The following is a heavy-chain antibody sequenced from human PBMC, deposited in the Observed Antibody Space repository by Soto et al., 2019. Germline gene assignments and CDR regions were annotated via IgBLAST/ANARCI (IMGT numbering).Heavy chain of an antibody. CDR2: INGDGSEE. Sequence: EVQLVESGGVLVQPGGSLRVSCAASGFTFSTSWMNWVRQAPGKGLEWVANINGDGSEEYYVDSVRGRFTISRDNVKNSLFMQMHRLRAEGTAGYYCAAGFPPDYWGQGTLVTVSS. V-gene: IGHV3-7*01. J-gene: IGHJ4*02. CDR3: AAGFPPDY. D-gene: IGHD3-10*01. CDR1: GFTFSTSW.